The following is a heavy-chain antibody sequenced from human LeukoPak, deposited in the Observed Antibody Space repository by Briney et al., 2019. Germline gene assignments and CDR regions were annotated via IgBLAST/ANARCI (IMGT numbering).Heavy chain of an antibody. CDR2: IYSGGST. CDR3: ARHLRDGWGGYFDY. Sequence: PRGSLRHSCAASGFTLSSNSMSWVRQAPGKGLEWVSLIYSGGSTKYADSVKGRFTIFRDNSKNTLNLQMNSLRAEDTAVYYCARHLRDGWGGYFDYWGQGTLVTVSS. J-gene: IGHJ4*02. CDR1: GFTLSSNS. D-gene: IGHD3-10*01. V-gene: IGHV3-66*04.